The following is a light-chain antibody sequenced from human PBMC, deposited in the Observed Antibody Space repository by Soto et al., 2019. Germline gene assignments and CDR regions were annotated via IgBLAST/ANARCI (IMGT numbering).Light chain of an antibody. CDR3: QSYDSSLSNLVV. CDR2: DNN. Sequence: QSVLTQPPSVSGAPGQRVTISCTGSSSNTGADYDVHWYQHLPGSAPKLLIYDNNIRPSGVPDRFSGSKSGTSASLAITGLQAEDEGDYYCQSYDSSLSNLVVFGGGTTVTVL. V-gene: IGLV1-40*01. J-gene: IGLJ2*01. CDR1: SSNTGADYD.